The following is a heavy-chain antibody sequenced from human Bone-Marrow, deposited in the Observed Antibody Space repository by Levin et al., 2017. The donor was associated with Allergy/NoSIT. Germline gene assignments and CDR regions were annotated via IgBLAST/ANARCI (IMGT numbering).Heavy chain of an antibody. V-gene: IGHV3-15*01. Sequence: SCAASGFTFSDTWMSWVRQAPGKGLEWVGRIKSKADGETTDYAAPVRGRFTILRDDSKKTLYLQVNSLKTEDTAIYFCTLLIGYAGVEWGQGTLVTVSS. CDR2: IKSKADGETT. D-gene: IGHD3-9*01. J-gene: IGHJ4*02. CDR3: TLLIGYAGVE. CDR1: GFTFSDTW.